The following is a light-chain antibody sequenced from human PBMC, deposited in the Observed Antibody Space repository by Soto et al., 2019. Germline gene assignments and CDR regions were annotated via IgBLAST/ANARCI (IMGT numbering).Light chain of an antibody. CDR2: DAS. V-gene: IGKV1-5*01. J-gene: IGKJ1*01. Sequence: DIQMTQSPPTLSASVGDRVTITCRASQSIRSWLAWYQQKPGKAPKLLIYDASSLQSGVPSRFSGRGSGTEFTLTISSLQPDDFATYYCQQYDSYSWTFGQGTKVDIK. CDR3: QQYDSYSWT. CDR1: QSIRSW.